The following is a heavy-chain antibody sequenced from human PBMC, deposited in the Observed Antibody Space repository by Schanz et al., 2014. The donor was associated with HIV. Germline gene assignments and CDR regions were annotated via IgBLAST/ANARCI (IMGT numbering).Heavy chain of an antibody. Sequence: QVHLVQSGAEVKKSGASVTVSCKASGYSFSSYGLSWVRQAPGQGLEWMGWISVYHNKTNYAQKLQGRVTMTTDTSTSTAYMELSSLRSEDTAVYYCARGRFCSGGSCYHDYWGQGTLVTVSS. CDR1: GYSFSSYG. J-gene: IGHJ4*02. CDR3: ARGRFCSGGSCYHDY. D-gene: IGHD2-15*01. V-gene: IGHV1-18*01. CDR2: ISVYHNKT.